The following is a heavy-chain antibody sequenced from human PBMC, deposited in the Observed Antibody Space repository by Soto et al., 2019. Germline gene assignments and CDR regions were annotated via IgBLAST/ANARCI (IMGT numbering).Heavy chain of an antibody. Sequence: SETLSLTCTVSGGSVRSDSHYWTWIRQPPGKGLEWIGYIYYTGRTNYNPSLKSRVTISVDTSKNQFSLKVSSVTAADTAVYYCAREVGDGYNYDYRGQGTLVTVSS. J-gene: IGHJ4*02. CDR1: GGSVRSDSHY. D-gene: IGHD5-12*01. CDR3: AREVGDGYNYDY. V-gene: IGHV4-61*01. CDR2: IYYTGRT.